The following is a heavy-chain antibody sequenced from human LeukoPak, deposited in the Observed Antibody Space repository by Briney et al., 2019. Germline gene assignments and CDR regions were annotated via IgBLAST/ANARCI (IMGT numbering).Heavy chain of an antibody. J-gene: IGHJ4*02. CDR1: GGPFSGYY. Sequence: SETLSLTCAVYGGPFSGYYWSWIRQPPGKGLEWIGYIYYSGSSYYNPSLKSRVTISVDTSKNQFSLKLNSVTAADTAVYYCARDLRYFGYFDYWGQGTLVTVSS. CDR3: ARDLRYFGYFDY. CDR2: IYYSGSS. V-gene: IGHV4-30-4*08. D-gene: IGHD3-9*01.